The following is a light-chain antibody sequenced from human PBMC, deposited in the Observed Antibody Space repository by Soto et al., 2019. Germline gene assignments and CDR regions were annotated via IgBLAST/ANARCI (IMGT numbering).Light chain of an antibody. CDR2: GAS. CDR3: QHRTNWEYT. V-gene: IGKV3-11*01. Sequence: EIVLTQSPATLSLSPGERATLSCRASQRVGSSLAWYQQKPGQAPRLLIYGASKRAPGIPVRFSASGSGTDFTLTISSLEPEDFAVYSCQHRTNWEYTFGQGTKLEIK. CDR1: QRVGSS. J-gene: IGKJ2*01.